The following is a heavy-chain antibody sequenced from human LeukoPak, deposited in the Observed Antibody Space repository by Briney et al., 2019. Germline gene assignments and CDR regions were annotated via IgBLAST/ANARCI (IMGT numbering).Heavy chain of an antibody. Sequence: ASVKVSCKASGYTFTSYGIAWVRQAPGQGLQWMGWISANNGDTSYSQKLQGRVTMTTDASTNTAYMELRSLTSDDTAVYYCARDPPGLTLGSPGDYWGQGTLVIVSS. CDR1: GYTFTSYG. CDR2: ISANNGDT. CDR3: ARDPPGLTLGSPGDY. V-gene: IGHV1-18*01. J-gene: IGHJ4*02. D-gene: IGHD3-16*01.